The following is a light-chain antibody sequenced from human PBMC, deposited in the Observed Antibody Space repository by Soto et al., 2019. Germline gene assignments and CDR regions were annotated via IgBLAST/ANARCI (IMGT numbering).Light chain of an antibody. J-gene: IGLJ1*01. CDR2: GNS. CDR3: QSYDSSLCACYV. V-gene: IGLV1-40*01. CDR1: SSNIGAGYD. Sequence: QSLLTQPPSVSGAPGQRVTISCTGSSSNIGAGYDVHWYQQLPGTAPKLLIYGNSNRPSGVPDRFSGSKSGTSASLAITGLQAEDEADYYCQSYDSSLCACYVFGTGTKVTVL.